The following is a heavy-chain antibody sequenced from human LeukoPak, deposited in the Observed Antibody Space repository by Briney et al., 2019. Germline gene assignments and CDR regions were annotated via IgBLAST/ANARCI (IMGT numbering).Heavy chain of an antibody. Sequence: GGSLRLSCAASGFTVSTSFMTWVRQAPGKGLEWVSVIYIDGSTFYADSVKGRFTVSRDNSKNTVYLQLHRLRAEDTAVYHCAKYGRGWYEGYFDYWGQGTLVTVSS. CDR3: AKYGRGWYEGYFDY. J-gene: IGHJ4*02. CDR1: GFTVSTSF. D-gene: IGHD6-19*01. CDR2: IYIDGST. V-gene: IGHV3-66*01.